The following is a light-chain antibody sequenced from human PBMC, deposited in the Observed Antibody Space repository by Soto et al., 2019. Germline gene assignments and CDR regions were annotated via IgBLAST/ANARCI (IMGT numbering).Light chain of an antibody. J-gene: IGKJ3*01. Sequence: DIQMTQSPSSLSSSVGDRVTIACRASESIRYMLNWYQQKPGKAPMLRLYSASILQSGVPSRFSGGGYRTDFSLPLLGLHPEDVATYLCQQSYSSSTFGPGTKV. CDR2: SAS. CDR3: QQSYSSST. CDR1: ESIRYM. V-gene: IGKV1-39*01.